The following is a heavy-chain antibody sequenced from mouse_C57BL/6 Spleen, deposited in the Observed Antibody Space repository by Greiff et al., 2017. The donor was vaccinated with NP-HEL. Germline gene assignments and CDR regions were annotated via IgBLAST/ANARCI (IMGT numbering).Heavy chain of an antibody. CDR1: GYTFTSYG. CDR3: ARRGYSNYVDYFDY. V-gene: IGHV1-81*01. J-gene: IGHJ2*01. CDR2: IYPRSGNT. Sequence: QVQLQQSGAELARPGASVKLSCKASGYTFTSYGISWVKQRTGQGLEWIGEIYPRSGNTYYNEKFKGKATLTADKSSSTAYMELRSLTSEDAAVYFCARRGYSNYVDYFDYWGQGTTLTVSS. D-gene: IGHD2-5*01.